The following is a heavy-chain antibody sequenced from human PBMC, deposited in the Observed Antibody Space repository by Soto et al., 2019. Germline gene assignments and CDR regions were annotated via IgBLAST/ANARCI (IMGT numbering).Heavy chain of an antibody. CDR3: ARAKGSWYRGSAFDI. CDR2: ISSSGSTI. J-gene: IGHJ3*02. V-gene: IGHV3-48*03. Sequence: PGGSLRLSXAASGFTFSSYEMNWVRQAPGKGLEWVSYISSSGSTIYYADSVKGRFTISRDNAKNSLYLQMNSLRAEDTAVYYCARAKGSWYRGSAFDIWGQGTMVTVSS. D-gene: IGHD6-13*01. CDR1: GFTFSSYE.